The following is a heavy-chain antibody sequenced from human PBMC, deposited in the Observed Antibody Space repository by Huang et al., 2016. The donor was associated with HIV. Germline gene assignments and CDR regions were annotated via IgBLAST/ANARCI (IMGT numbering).Heavy chain of an antibody. J-gene: IGHJ4*02. Sequence: QVQLVQSGAEVKKPGSSVKVSCKASGGTFKNYAFSWVRQAPGQGLEWMGGIIPGFGTGNHAQKFQGRVTITADESTSTAYMELSRLRSEDTAVYYCTRDKGTSIGPLDYWGQGTLVTVSS. CDR1: GGTFKNYA. V-gene: IGHV1-69*13. CDR3: TRDKGTSIGPLDY. CDR2: IIPGFGTG. D-gene: IGHD1-1*01.